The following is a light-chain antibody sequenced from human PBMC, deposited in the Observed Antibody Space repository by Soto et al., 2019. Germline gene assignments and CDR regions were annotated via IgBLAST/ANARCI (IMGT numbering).Light chain of an antibody. CDR3: QQYKDYPIT. J-gene: IGKJ5*01. V-gene: IGKV1-5*01. Sequence: DFQMTQFPSTLSASVGDRVTITCRASQSISGWLSWYQQKPGKAPNLLIYDVSSLETGVPSRFSGSGFGTEFTLTSSSLQPDDFATYYCQQYKDYPITFGQGTRREI. CDR1: QSISGW. CDR2: DVS.